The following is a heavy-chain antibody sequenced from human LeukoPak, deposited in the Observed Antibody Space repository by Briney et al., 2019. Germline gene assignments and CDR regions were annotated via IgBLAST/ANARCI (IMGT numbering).Heavy chain of an antibody. J-gene: IGHJ3*02. Sequence: GESLQISSKASGYSFTSFWIGWVRQMPGRGLEWMGIIYPGVSDTRFSPSFQGQVTISADKSISTAYLQWNSLKASDTAMYYCARHLFSLVAAIEGAFDIWGQGTMVTVSS. CDR2: IYPGVSDT. D-gene: IGHD5-12*01. CDR1: GYSFTSFW. CDR3: ARHLFSLVAAIEGAFDI. V-gene: IGHV5-51*01.